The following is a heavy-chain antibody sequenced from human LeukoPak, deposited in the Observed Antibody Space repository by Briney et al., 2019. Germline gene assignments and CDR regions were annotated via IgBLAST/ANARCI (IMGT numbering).Heavy chain of an antibody. Sequence: GESLKISCQGSGYRFTTYWIAWVRQMPGKGLEWMGIIYPGDFDTRYSPSFQGQVTISVDKSISTAYLQWNSLKASDTAMYYCARQGTLQPEGALDIWGQGTMVTVSS. D-gene: IGHD5-18*01. CDR1: GYRFTTYW. CDR3: ARQGTLQPEGALDI. CDR2: IYPGDFDT. J-gene: IGHJ3*02. V-gene: IGHV5-51*01.